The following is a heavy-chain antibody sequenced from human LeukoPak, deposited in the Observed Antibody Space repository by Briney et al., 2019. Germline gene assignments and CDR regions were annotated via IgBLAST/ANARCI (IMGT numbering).Heavy chain of an antibody. J-gene: IGHJ5*02. CDR1: GFTFSNYA. CDR2: ISSSSSYI. V-gene: IGHV3-21*01. CDR3: ASTSTRLLWFGELEYNWFDP. D-gene: IGHD3-10*01. Sequence: GGSLRLSCAASGFTFSNYAMSWVRQAPGKGLEWVSSISSSSSYIYYADSVKGRFTISRDNAKNSLYLQMNSLRAEDTAVYYCASTSTRLLWFGELEYNWFDPWGQGTLVTVSS.